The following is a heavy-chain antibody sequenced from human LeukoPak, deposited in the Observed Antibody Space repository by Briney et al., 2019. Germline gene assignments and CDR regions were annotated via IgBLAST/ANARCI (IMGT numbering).Heavy chain of an antibody. CDR2: ISYDGSNK. CDR3: ARGVVVAATFDY. V-gene: IGHV3-30-3*01. CDR1: GFTFSSYA. D-gene: IGHD2-15*01. Sequence: GGSLRLSCAASGFTFSSYAMHWVRQAPGKGLEWVGVISYDGSNKYYADSVKGRFTISRDNSKNTLYLQINSLRAEDTAVYYCARGVVVAATFDYWGQGTLVTVSS. J-gene: IGHJ4*02.